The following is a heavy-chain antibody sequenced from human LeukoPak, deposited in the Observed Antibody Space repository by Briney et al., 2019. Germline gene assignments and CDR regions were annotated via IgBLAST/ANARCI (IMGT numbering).Heavy chain of an antibody. D-gene: IGHD3-10*01. V-gene: IGHV4-30-2*01. CDR2: IYHSGTT. CDR3: ARNYYGSGSFYVHN. CDR1: GGSISNGGYS. J-gene: IGHJ4*02. Sequence: PSQTLSLTCAVSGGSISNGGYSWSWIRQPPGKGLEWIGLIYHSGTTHYNPSLKSRLTLSLDKSKNQFSLKPTSVTAADTALYYCARNYYGSGSFYVHNWGQGTLVTVSS.